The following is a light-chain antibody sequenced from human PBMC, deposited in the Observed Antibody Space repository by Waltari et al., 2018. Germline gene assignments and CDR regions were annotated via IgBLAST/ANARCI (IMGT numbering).Light chain of an antibody. J-gene: IGKJ1*01. Sequence: DIVLTQSPGTLSLSTGERATLSCRASQSVSSSFLAWYQQKVGQSPRLLIYGAANRAAGSPDRFSGSGSGTDFTLTISRLEPEDFAVYYCQQYGTSLWTFGQGTKVEIK. CDR2: GAA. CDR3: QQYGTSLWT. CDR1: QSVSSSF. V-gene: IGKV3-20*01.